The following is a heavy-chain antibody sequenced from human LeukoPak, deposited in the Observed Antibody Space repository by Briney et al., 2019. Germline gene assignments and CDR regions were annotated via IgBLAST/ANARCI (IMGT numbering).Heavy chain of an antibody. CDR1: GDSISSYY. CDR3: ARGPPPDLDY. CDR2: IHPSGST. V-gene: IGHV4-4*07. Sequence: SETLSLTCTVSGDSISSYYWGWIRQPAGKGLEWIGRIHPSGSTNYNPSPKSRVTLSVDTSKNEFSLKLSSVTAADTAVYYCARGPPPDLDYWGRGTLVTVSS. J-gene: IGHJ4*02.